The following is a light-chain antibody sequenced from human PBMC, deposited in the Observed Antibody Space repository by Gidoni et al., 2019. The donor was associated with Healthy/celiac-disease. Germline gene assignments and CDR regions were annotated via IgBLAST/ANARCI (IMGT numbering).Light chain of an antibody. V-gene: IGLV2-14*03. CDR1: SSYVGGYNY. CDR3: SSYTSSSTLEV. J-gene: IGLJ2*01. CDR2: DVS. Sequence: QSALTQPASVSGSPGQSITISCTGTSSYVGGYNYVSWYQQHPGNAPTLMIYDVSNRPPGVSNRFSGSKSGNTASLTISGLQAEDEADYYCSSYTSSSTLEVFGGGTKLTVL.